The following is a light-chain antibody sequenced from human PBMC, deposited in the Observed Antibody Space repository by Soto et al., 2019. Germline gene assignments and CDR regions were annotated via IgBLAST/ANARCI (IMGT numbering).Light chain of an antibody. Sequence: DIQMTQSPSSLSASVGDRVTITCRASQGISNYLAWYQQKPGKVPNLLIYGASTLQSGVPSRYSGSGSGTDFTLTISSLQPEDVPTYYCPNYYSFSRFTFGPGTKVHIK. CDR2: GAS. CDR3: PNYYSFSRFT. J-gene: IGKJ3*01. V-gene: IGKV1-27*01. CDR1: QGISNY.